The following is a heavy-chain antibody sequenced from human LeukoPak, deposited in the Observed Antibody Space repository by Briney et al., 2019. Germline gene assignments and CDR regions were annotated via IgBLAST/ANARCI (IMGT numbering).Heavy chain of an antibody. CDR1: GFTFSNAW. CDR2: IKSKTDGWTT. Sequence: PGGSLRLSCAASGFTFSNAWMSWVRQAPGKGLEWVGRIKSKTDGWTTDYAAPVKGRFTNSRDDSKNTLYLQMNSLKTEDTAVYYCAHFDWLLSSDYWGQGTLVTVSS. V-gene: IGHV3-15*01. D-gene: IGHD3-9*01. CDR3: AHFDWLLSSDY. J-gene: IGHJ4*02.